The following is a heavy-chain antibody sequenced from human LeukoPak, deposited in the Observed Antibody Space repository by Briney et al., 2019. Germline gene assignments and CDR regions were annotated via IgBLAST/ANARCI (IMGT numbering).Heavy chain of an antibody. J-gene: IGHJ5*02. CDR2: INPNSGGT. CDR1: GYTFTGYY. D-gene: IGHD3-10*01. Sequence: ASVKVSCKASGYTFTGYYMHWVRQAPGQGLEWMGRINPNSGGTNYAQKFQGRVTMTRDTSISTAYMELSRLRPDDTAVYYCARDAITMVRGVIAPRFDPWGQGTLVTVSS. CDR3: ARDAITMVRGVIAPRFDP. V-gene: IGHV1-2*06.